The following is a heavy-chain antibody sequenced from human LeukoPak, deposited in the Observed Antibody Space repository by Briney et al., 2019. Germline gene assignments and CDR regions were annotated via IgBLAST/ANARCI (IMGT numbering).Heavy chain of an antibody. CDR3: AKDKQYFDL. CDR1: RFTFSSYG. CDR2: IWYDGSNK. J-gene: IGHJ2*01. V-gene: IGHV3-30*02. Sequence: GGSLRLSCAASRFTFSSYGMHWLRQAPAKGLEWVAFIWYDGSNKYYADSVKGRFTISRDNSKNTLYLQMNSLRAEDTAVYYCAKDKQYFDLWGRGTLVTVSS.